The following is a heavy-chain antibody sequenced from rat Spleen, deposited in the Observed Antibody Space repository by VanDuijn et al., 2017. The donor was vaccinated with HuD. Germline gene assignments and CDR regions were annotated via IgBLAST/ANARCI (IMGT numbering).Heavy chain of an antibody. Sequence: EVQLVESGGGLVQPGRSLKLSCAASGFSFSNYDMAWVRQAPTKGLEWVASISYDGSATYYRDSVKGRFTISRDDAKSTLYLQMDSLRSEDTATYYCTRHPRYNNAHYWYFDFWGPGTMVTVSS. CDR1: GFSFSNYD. D-gene: IGHD1-5*01. CDR3: TRHPRYNNAHYWYFDF. J-gene: IGHJ1*01. CDR2: ISYDGSAT. V-gene: IGHV5-29*01.